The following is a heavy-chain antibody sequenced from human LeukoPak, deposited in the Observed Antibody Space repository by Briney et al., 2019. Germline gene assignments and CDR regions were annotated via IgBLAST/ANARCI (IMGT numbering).Heavy chain of an antibody. Sequence: ASVKVSCKASGYTFTSYGISWVRQAPGQGLEWMGWISAYNGNTNYAQKLQGRVTMTTDTSTSTAYMELRSLRPDDTAVYYCARVSYSNYYYYMDVWGKGTTVTVSS. J-gene: IGHJ6*03. V-gene: IGHV1-18*01. CDR2: ISAYNGNT. CDR1: GYTFTSYG. CDR3: ARVSYSNYYYYMDV. D-gene: IGHD4-11*01.